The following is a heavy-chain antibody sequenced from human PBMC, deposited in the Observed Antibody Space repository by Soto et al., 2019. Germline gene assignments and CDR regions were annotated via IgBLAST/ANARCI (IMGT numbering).Heavy chain of an antibody. Sequence: SVKVSCKASGGTFSSYAISWVRQAPGQGLEWMGGIIPIFGTANYAQKFQGRVTITADESTSTAYMELSSLRSEDTAVYYCARDYYDSSGYPPPVYYFDYWGQGTQVTVSS. CDR3: ARDYYDSSGYPPPVYYFDY. CDR2: IIPIFGTA. D-gene: IGHD3-22*01. J-gene: IGHJ4*02. V-gene: IGHV1-69*13. CDR1: GGTFSSYA.